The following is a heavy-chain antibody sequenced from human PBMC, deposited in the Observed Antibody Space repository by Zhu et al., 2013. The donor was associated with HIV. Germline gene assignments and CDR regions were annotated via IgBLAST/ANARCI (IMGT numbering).Heavy chain of an antibody. CDR3: ARAADNTGYYSFQH. CDR2: INAGNGNI. D-gene: IGHD3-9*01. J-gene: IGHJ1*01. V-gene: IGHV1-3*01. CDR1: GYTFISYV. Sequence: QVQLVQSGAEVKKPGASVKVSCKASGYTFISYVMHWVRQAPGQRLEWMGWINAGNGNIKYSQKFQGRVSLTRDTSASTAYMELSSLRSEDTAIYYCARAADNTGYYSFQHWGQGTLVTVSS.